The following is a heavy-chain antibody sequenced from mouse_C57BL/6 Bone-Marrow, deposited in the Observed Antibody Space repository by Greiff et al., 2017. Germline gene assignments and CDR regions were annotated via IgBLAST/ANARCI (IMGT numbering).Heavy chain of an antibody. J-gene: IGHJ1*03. CDR1: GFTFSSYT. CDR3: SRQVTTVLATKYFDV. Sequence: EVQRVESGGGLVKPGGSLKLSCAASGFTFSSYTMSWVRQTPEKRLQWVAAISGGGGNTYYPDSVKGRFTSSRDNDKNILYLQMSSLRSEDTALYYCSRQVTTVLATKYFDVWGTGTTVTVSS. D-gene: IGHD1-1*01. CDR2: ISGGGGNT. V-gene: IGHV5-9*01.